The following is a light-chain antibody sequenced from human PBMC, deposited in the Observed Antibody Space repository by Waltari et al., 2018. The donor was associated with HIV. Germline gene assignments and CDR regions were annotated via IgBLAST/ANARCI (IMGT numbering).Light chain of an antibody. CDR2: GAS. CDR1: QIVSSSY. Sequence: IVLQPSPAPLSLSPGKRTTLSRRASQIVSSSYLTWYQQKPGQAPRLLIYGASSRATGIPDRFSGSGSGTDFTLTISRLEPEDFAVYYCQQYGSSPRTFGQGTKVEIK. J-gene: IGKJ1*01. V-gene: IGKV3-20*01. CDR3: QQYGSSPRT.